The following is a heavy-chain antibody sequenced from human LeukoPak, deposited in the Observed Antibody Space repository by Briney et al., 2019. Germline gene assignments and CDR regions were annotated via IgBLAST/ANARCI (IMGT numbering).Heavy chain of an antibody. V-gene: IGHV4-39*07. CDR1: GGSISTTNYF. CDR2: IYYSGSI. Sequence: SETLSLTCTVSGGSISTTNYFWGWIRQPPGKGLEWIATIYYSGSIYYNPSLKSRVTILVDTSKNQFSLKLSSVTAADTAVYYCARDVRRFYFDYWGQGTLVTVSS. J-gene: IGHJ4*02. CDR3: ARDVRRFYFDY. D-gene: IGHD4-17*01.